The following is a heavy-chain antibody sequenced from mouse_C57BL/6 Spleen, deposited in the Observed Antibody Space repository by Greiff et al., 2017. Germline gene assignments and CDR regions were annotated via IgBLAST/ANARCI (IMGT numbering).Heavy chain of an antibody. CDR3: AKIYYDYYYYAMDY. CDR2: IYPGSGST. J-gene: IGHJ4*01. V-gene: IGHV1-55*01. Sequence: QVQLQQPGAELVKPGASVKMSCKASGYTFTSYWITWVKQRPGQGLEWIGDIYPGSGSTNYNEKFKSKATLTVDTSSSTAYMQLSSLTSEVSAVYYCAKIYYDYYYYAMDYWGQGTSVTVSS. CDR1: GYTFTSYW. D-gene: IGHD2-4*01.